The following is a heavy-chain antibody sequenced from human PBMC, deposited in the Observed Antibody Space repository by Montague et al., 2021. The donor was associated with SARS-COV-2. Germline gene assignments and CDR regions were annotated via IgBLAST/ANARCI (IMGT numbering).Heavy chain of an antibody. Sequence: SLRLSCAASEFSFSEYAMHWVRQAPGKGLEWVAIISYDGSNTYYAVSVKGRFTISRDNSKNTLFLQMSSLRAEDTAVYFCARDRDTRHTTHIDYWGQGTLVTVSS. V-gene: IGHV3-30-3*01. CDR1: EFSFSEYA. CDR2: ISYDGSNT. D-gene: IGHD5-24*01. J-gene: IGHJ4*02. CDR3: ARDRDTRHTTHIDY.